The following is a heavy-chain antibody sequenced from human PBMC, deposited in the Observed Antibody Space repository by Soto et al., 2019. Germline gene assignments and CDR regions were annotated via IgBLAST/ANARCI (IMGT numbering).Heavy chain of an antibody. J-gene: IGHJ4*02. Sequence: QVQLQQWGAGLLKPSETLPLTCAVYGGSFSGYYWSWIRQPPGKGLEWIGEINHSGSTNYNPSLKSRVTLSVDTSKNQFSLKLSSVTAADTAVYYCARVWGYYDSSGYYYDYWGQGTLVTVSS. CDR3: ARVWGYYDSSGYYYDY. D-gene: IGHD3-22*01. CDR1: GGSFSGYY. CDR2: INHSGST. V-gene: IGHV4-34*01.